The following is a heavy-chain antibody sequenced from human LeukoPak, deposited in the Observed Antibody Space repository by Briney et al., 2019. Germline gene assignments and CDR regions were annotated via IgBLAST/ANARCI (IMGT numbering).Heavy chain of an antibody. CDR2: IWYDGSNK. J-gene: IGHJ4*02. CDR1: GFTFSSYG. Sequence: ARSLRLSCAASGFTFSSYGMHWVRQAPGKGLEWVAVIWYDGSNKYYADSVKGRFTISRDNSKNTLYLQMNSLRAEDTAVDYCAKDQIAVAVYYFDYWGQGTLVTVSS. CDR3: AKDQIAVAVYYFDY. D-gene: IGHD6-19*01. V-gene: IGHV3-33*06.